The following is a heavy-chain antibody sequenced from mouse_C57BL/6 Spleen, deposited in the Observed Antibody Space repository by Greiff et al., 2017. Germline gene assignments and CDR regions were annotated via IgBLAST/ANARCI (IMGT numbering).Heavy chain of an antibody. V-gene: IGHV1-80*01. CDR1: GYAFSSYW. CDR2: IYPGDGDT. D-gene: IGHD3-2*02. Sequence: VKLLESGAELVKPGASVKISCKASGYAFSSYWMNWVKQRPGKGLEWIGQIYPGDGDTNYNGKFKGKATLTADKSSSTAYMQLSSLTSEDSAVYFCARWDSSGHWGQGTLVTVSA. CDR3: ARWDSSGH. J-gene: IGHJ3*01.